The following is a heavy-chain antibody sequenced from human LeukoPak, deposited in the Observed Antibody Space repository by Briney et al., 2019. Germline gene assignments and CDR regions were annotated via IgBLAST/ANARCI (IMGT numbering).Heavy chain of an antibody. J-gene: IGHJ5*02. CDR2: IWYDGSNK. D-gene: IGHD1-26*01. V-gene: IGHV3-33*01. Sequence: GGSLRLSCAASGFTFSSYGMHWVRQAPGKGLEWVAVIWYDGSNKYYADSVEGRFTISRDNSKNTLYLQMNSLRAEDTAVYYCARDQIVGAINPWGQGTLVTVSS. CDR3: ARDQIVGAINP. CDR1: GFTFSSYG.